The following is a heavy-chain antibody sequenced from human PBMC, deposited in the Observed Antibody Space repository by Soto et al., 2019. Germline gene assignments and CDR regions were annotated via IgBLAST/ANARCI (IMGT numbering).Heavy chain of an antibody. D-gene: IGHD2-15*01. CDR3: ATTGYCSGGSCYRTDAFDI. CDR2: IIPIFGTA. CDR1: GGTFSSYA. J-gene: IGHJ3*02. V-gene: IGHV1-69*13. Sequence: SVKVSCKASGGTFSSYAISWVRQAPGQGLEWMGGIIPIFGTANYAQKFQGRVTITADESTSTAYMELSSLRSEDTAVYYCATTGYCSGGSCYRTDAFDIWGQGTMVTVSS.